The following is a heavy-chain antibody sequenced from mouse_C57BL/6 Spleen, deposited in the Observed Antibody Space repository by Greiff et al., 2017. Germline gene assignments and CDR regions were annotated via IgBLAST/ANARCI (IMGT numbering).Heavy chain of an antibody. Sequence: VQLQQPGAELVRPGTSVKLSCKASGYTFTSYWMHWVKQRPGQGLEWIGVIDPSDSYTNYNQKFKGKATLTVDTSSSTAYMQLSSLTSEDSAVYYCARSGDVGFDYWGQGTTLTVSS. CDR2: IDPSDSYT. CDR1: GYTFTSYW. J-gene: IGHJ2*01. D-gene: IGHD3-3*01. CDR3: ARSGDVGFDY. V-gene: IGHV1-59*01.